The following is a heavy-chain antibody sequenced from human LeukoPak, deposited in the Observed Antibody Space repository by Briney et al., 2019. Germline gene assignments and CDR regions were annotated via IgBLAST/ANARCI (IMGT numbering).Heavy chain of an antibody. Sequence: PGGSLRLSCAASGFTFSSYAMSWVRQAPGKGLEWVSTISGSGGSTYYADSVKGRFTISIDNSKNTLYLQMNSLRAEDTAVYYCAKYTAYSTGCPSYWGQGTLVTVS. CDR3: AKYTAYSTGCPSY. CDR1: GFTFSSYA. V-gene: IGHV3-23*01. CDR2: ISGSGGST. J-gene: IGHJ4*02. D-gene: IGHD6-19*01.